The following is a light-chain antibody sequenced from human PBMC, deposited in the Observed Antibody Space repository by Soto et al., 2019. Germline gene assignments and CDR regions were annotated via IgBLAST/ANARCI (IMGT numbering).Light chain of an antibody. CDR2: IAS. CDR1: QSISNY. J-gene: IGKJ2*01. CDR3: QQSYSTPYT. V-gene: IGKV1-39*01. Sequence: DTHLSQSQSSLSASVGARVPTNCRASQSISNYLNWYQQKPGKAPNLLIYIASNLHSGVPSRFSGSGSGTDFTLTISSLQPEDFATYYCQQSYSTPYTFGQATKV.